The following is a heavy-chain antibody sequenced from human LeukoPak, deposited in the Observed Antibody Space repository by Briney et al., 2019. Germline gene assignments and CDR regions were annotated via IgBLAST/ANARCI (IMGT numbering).Heavy chain of an antibody. CDR1: GGSFSGYY. V-gene: IGHV4-34*01. J-gene: IGHJ6*02. CDR3: ARGQTGRGIVAHSYYYGMDV. CDR2: INHSGST. Sequence: SETLSLTCAVYGGSFSGYYWGWIRQPPGKGLEWIGEINHSGSTNYNPSLKSRVTISVDTSKNQFSLKLSSVTAADTAVYYCARGQTGRGIVAHSYYYGMDVWGQGTTVTVSS. D-gene: IGHD2-15*01.